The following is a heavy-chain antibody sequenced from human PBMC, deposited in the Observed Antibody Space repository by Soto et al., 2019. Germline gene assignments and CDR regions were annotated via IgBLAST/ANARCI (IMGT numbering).Heavy chain of an antibody. V-gene: IGHV3-30*18. J-gene: IGHJ4*02. Sequence: QVQLVESGGGVVQPGRSLRLSCAASGFTFSSYGMHWVRQAPGKGLECVAVISYDGSNKYYADSVKGRFTISRDNSKNTMYLQMNSLRAEDTAVYYCAKDPDYYGSGSYSPTYFDYWGQGTLVTVSS. CDR3: AKDPDYYGSGSYSPTYFDY. CDR1: GFTFSSYG. D-gene: IGHD3-10*01. CDR2: ISYDGSNK.